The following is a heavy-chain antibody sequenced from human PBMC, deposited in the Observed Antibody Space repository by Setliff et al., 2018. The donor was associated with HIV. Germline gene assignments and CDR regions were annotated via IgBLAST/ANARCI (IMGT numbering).Heavy chain of an antibody. CDR3: ARDRENYYDSTGAFDI. CDR2: MCHGGNNN. CDR1: GYSISSDYC. V-gene: IGHV4-38-2*02. D-gene: IGHD3-22*01. J-gene: IGHJ3*02. Sequence: ASETLSLTCGVSGYSISSDYCWGWIRQPPGKGLEWIGNMCHGGNNNYYNPSLKSRVTISVDTSKNQFFLKVTSVTAADTAVYYCARDRENYYDSTGAFDIWGQGTMVTVSS.